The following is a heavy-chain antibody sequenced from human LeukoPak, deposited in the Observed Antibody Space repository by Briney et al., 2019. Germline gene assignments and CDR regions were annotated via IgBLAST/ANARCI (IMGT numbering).Heavy chain of an antibody. CDR1: GFTFSLYR. CDR2: IKSNGSER. CDR3: AREISEPSTPDN. Sequence: GGSLRLSCTASGFTFSLYRMSWVRQAPGKGLEWVSAIKSNGSERYYVDSVKGRFTISRDNAQNSLDLHMDSLRAEDTAVYYCAREISEPSTPDNGGQGALVTVAS. D-gene: IGHD1-14*01. V-gene: IGHV3-7*01. J-gene: IGHJ4*02.